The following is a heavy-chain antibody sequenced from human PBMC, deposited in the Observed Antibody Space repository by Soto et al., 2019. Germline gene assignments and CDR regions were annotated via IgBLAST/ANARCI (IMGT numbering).Heavy chain of an antibody. V-gene: IGHV4-59*08. J-gene: IGHJ4*02. CDR3: ASASQKTTVTTGAVDY. CDR2: IYYSGST. CDR1: GGSISSYY. Sequence: SETLSLTCTVSGGSISSYYLSWVRQPPGKGLEWIGYIYYSGSTNYNPSLKSRVTISVDTSKNQFSLKLSSVTAADTAVYYCASASQKTTVTTGAVDYWGQGTLVTVSS. D-gene: IGHD4-17*01.